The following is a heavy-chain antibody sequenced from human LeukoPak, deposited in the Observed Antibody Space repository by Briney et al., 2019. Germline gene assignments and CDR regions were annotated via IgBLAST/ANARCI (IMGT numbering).Heavy chain of an antibody. V-gene: IGHV1-69*13. D-gene: IGHD3-22*01. CDR1: GYTLTELS. Sequence: ASVTVSCKVSGYTLTELSMHWVRQAPGKGLEWMGGIIPIFGTANYAQKFQGRVTITADESTSTAYMELSSLRSEDTAVYYCARVRDSSGLTWGQGTLVTVSS. J-gene: IGHJ5*02. CDR2: IIPIFGTA. CDR3: ARVRDSSGLT.